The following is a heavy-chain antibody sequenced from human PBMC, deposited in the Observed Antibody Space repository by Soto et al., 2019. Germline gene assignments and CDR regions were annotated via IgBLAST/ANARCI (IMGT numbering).Heavy chain of an antibody. V-gene: IGHV6-1*01. CDR3: ARAVYIEGLWH. J-gene: IGHJ4*02. CDR2: TFFRSKWYN. CDR1: GDSVSSNSVA. D-gene: IGHD3-16*01. Sequence: SQTLSLTCAISGDSVSSNSVAWNWVRQSPSRGLEWLGRTFFRSKWYNEYAVSVKSRIIINPDTSKNQFSLQLKSVSPEDTAVYYCARAVYIEGLWHWGQGTLVSVSS.